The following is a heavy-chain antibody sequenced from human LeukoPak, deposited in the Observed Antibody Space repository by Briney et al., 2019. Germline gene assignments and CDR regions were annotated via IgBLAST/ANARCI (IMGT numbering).Heavy chain of an antibody. CDR2: IGGSAGST. D-gene: IGHD5-18*01. J-gene: IGHJ4*02. CDR1: GFTFSSYA. CDR3: AKGAGYSYGYCFDY. V-gene: IGHV3-23*01. Sequence: GGSLRLSCAASGFTFSSYAMSWVRQAPGKGLEWVSTIGGSAGSTYAADSVKGRFTISRDNSKNTLYLQMNSLRAEDTAVYYCAKGAGYSYGYCFDYRGQGTLVTVSS.